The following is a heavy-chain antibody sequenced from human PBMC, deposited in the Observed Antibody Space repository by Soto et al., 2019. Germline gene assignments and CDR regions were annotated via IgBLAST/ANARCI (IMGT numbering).Heavy chain of an antibody. CDR1: GGSISSYY. D-gene: IGHD5-18*01. CDR2: IYYSGST. CDR3: AAAMGFGYYYGMAV. Sequence: SETLSLTCTVSGGSISSYYWSWIRQPPGKGLEWIGYIYYSGSTNYNPSLKSRVTISVDTSKNPFSLKLSSVTAADTAVYYCAAAMGFGYYYGMAVWGQGTTVTVSS. J-gene: IGHJ6*02. V-gene: IGHV4-59*01.